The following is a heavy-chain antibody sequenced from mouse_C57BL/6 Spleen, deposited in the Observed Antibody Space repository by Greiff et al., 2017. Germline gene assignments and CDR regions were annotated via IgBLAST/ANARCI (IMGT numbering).Heavy chain of an antibody. CDR1: GFNIKNTY. J-gene: IGHJ2*01. Sequence: EVMLVESVAELVRPGASVKLSCTASGFNIKNTYMHWVKQRPEQGLEWIGRIDPANGNTKYAPKFQGKATITADTSSNTAYLQLSSLTSEDTAIYYCASQGSIYYYGSSYEGFDYWGQGTTLTVTS. CDR3: ASQGSIYYYGSSYEGFDY. CDR2: IDPANGNT. V-gene: IGHV14-3*01. D-gene: IGHD1-1*01.